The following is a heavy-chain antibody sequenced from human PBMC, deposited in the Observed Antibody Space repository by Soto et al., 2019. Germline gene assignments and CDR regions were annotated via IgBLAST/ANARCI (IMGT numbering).Heavy chain of an antibody. CDR1: GYSFTNYG. D-gene: IGHD6-19*01. Sequence: QDQLVQSGAEVKKPGASVTVSCKASGYSFTNYGITWVRQAPGQGLEWLGWISSFNGNTHYAQKLQGRVTMTTDASTSTAYMELRSLRSDDTAVYYCARDRGVAPPVAGNTHYYYSMDVWGKGTTVTVSS. V-gene: IGHV1-18*01. CDR2: ISSFNGNT. CDR3: ARDRGVAPPVAGNTHYYYSMDV. J-gene: IGHJ6*03.